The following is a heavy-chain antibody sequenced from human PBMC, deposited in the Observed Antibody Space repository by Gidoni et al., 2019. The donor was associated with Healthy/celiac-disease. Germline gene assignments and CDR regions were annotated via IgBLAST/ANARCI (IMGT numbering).Heavy chain of an antibody. Sequence: EVQLVESGGGLVQTGGSLRLSGAASGFTFRRYWRSWVSQAPGKGLEWVANIKQDGREKYYVDSVKGRFTISRDNAKNSLYLQMNSLRAEDTAVYYCAREDDPRGYSGYDYGADYWGQGTLVTVSS. V-gene: IGHV3-7*01. J-gene: IGHJ4*02. CDR1: GFTFRRYW. CDR2: IKQDGREK. CDR3: AREDDPRGYSGYDYGADY. D-gene: IGHD5-12*01.